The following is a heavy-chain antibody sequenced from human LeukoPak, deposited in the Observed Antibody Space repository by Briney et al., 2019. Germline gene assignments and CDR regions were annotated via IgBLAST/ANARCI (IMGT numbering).Heavy chain of an antibody. CDR2: ISSSGSTI. CDR3: AKASGVTTVELAFDP. D-gene: IGHD2-21*02. CDR1: GFTFSSYE. J-gene: IGHJ5*02. V-gene: IGHV3-48*03. Sequence: PGGSLRLSCAASGFTFSSYEMNWVRQAPGKGLEWVSYISSSGSTIYYADSVKGRFTISRDNAKNSLYLQMNSLRAEDTAVYYCAKASGVTTVELAFDPWGQGTLVTVSS.